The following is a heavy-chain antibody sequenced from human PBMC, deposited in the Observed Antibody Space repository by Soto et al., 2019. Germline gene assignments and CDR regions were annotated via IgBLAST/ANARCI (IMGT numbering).Heavy chain of an antibody. CDR2: IYYSGST. V-gene: IGHV4-39*01. CDR1: GGSISSSSYY. Sequence: SETLSLTCTVSGGSISSSSYYWGWIRQPPGKGLEWIGSIYYSGSTYYNPSLKSRVTISVDTPKNHFSLKLSSVTAADTAVYYCARLGSGSYLGAFDIWGQGTMVTVSS. J-gene: IGHJ3*02. D-gene: IGHD1-26*01. CDR3: ARLGSGSYLGAFDI.